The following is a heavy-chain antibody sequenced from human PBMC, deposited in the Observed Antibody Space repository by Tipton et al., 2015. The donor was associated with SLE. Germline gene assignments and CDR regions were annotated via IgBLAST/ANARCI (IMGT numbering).Heavy chain of an antibody. D-gene: IGHD4-11*01. V-gene: IGHV4-59*11. Sequence: TLSLTCTVSGGSISSHYWSWIRQPPGKGLEWIGYIYYSGSTNYNPSLKSRVTISVDTSKNQFSLKLSSVTAADTAVYYCARALSYSNYWRYWGQGTLVTVSS. CDR1: GGSISSHY. J-gene: IGHJ4*02. CDR3: ARALSYSNYWRY. CDR2: IYYSGST.